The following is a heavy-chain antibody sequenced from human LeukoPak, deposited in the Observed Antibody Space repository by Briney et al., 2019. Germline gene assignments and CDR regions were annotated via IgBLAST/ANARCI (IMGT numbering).Heavy chain of an antibody. D-gene: IGHD3-3*01. Sequence: PSETLSLTCAVSGGSISSGGYSWSWIRQPPGKGLEWIGYIYYSGSTNYNPSLKSRVTISVDTSKNQFSLKLSSVTAADTAVYYCARGGGFWSGYYRDWGQGTLVTVSS. CDR3: ARGGGFWSGYYRD. V-gene: IGHV4-61*08. CDR2: IYYSGST. J-gene: IGHJ4*02. CDR1: GGSISSGGYS.